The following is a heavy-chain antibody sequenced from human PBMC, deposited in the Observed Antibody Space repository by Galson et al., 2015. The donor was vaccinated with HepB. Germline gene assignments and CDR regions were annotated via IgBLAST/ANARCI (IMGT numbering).Heavy chain of an antibody. Sequence: SLRLSCAASGFTFSSYSMNWVRQAPGKGLEWVSSISSSSSYIYYADSVKGRFTISRDNAKNSLYLQMNSLRAEDTAVYYCARDRFCPSCYHGGAFDIWGQGTMVTVSS. CDR2: ISSSSSYI. CDR3: ARDRFCPSCYHGGAFDI. D-gene: IGHD2-2*01. CDR1: GFTFSSYS. V-gene: IGHV3-21*01. J-gene: IGHJ3*02.